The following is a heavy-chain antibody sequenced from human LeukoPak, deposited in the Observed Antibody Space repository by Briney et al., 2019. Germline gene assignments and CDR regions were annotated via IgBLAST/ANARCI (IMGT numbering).Heavy chain of an antibody. J-gene: IGHJ3*02. V-gene: IGHV1-69*05. D-gene: IGHD3-22*01. CDR3: ARDFGVDDSSGYRAFDI. CDR1: GGTFSSYA. CDR2: IIPIFGTA. Sequence: SVKVSCKASGGTFSSYAISWVRQAPGQGLEWMGRIIPIFGTADYAQKFQGRVTITTDESASTAYMELSSLRSEDTAVYYCARDFGVDDSSGYRAFDIWGQGTMVTVSS.